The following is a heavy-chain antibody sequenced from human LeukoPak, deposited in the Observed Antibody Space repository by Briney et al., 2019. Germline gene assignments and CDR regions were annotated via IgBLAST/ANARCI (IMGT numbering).Heavy chain of an antibody. V-gene: IGHV3-21*01. Sequence: PGGSLRLSCAASGFTFSSYAMNWVRQAPGKGLEWVSSISSSSSYIYYADSVKGRFTISRDNAKNSLYLQMNSLRAEDTAVYYCARAPDFWSGYIDYWGQGTLVTVSS. CDR3: ARAPDFWSGYIDY. CDR2: ISSSSSYI. J-gene: IGHJ4*02. CDR1: GFTFSSYA. D-gene: IGHD3-3*01.